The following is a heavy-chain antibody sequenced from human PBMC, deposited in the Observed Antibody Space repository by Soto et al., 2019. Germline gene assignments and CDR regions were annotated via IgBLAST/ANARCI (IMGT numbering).Heavy chain of an antibody. CDR2: INHSGST. Sequence: SETLSLTCAVYGGSFSGYYWSWIRQPPGKGLEWIGEINHSGSTNYNPSLKSRVTISVDTSKNQFSLKLSSVTAADTAVYYCARKIAGYYYYYYGMDVWGQGTTVTVSS. J-gene: IGHJ6*02. CDR1: GGSFSGYY. D-gene: IGHD2-21*01. CDR3: ARKIAGYYYYYYGMDV. V-gene: IGHV4-34*01.